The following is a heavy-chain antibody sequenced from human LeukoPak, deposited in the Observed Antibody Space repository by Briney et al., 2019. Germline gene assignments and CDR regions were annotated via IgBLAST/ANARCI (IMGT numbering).Heavy chain of an antibody. CDR1: GGSFSGYY. V-gene: IGHV4-34*01. CDR2: INHSGST. D-gene: IGHD3-10*01. J-gene: IGHJ4*02. CDR3: ARASPEGGYYPSGSPLPVDY. Sequence: KPSETLSLTCAVYGGSFSGYYWSWIRQPPGKGLEWIGEINHSGSTKYNPSLKSRVTISVDTSKNQFSLKLSSVTAADTAVYYCARASPEGGYYPSGSPLPVDYWGQGTLVTVSS.